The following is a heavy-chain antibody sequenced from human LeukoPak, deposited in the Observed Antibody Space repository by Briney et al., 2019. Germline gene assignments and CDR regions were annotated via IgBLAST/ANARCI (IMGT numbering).Heavy chain of an antibody. CDR1: GGSISSSGHY. J-gene: IGHJ5*02. D-gene: IGHD3-16*01. CDR3: ARMGGGPAVHWFDP. CDR2: IYYSGHT. Sequence: SETLSLTCTVSGGSISSSGHYWGWVRQPPGKGLEWIGSIYYSGHTHYNPSLKSRVTISVDTSKNQFSLKLSSVTAADTAVYYCARMGGGPAVHWFDPWGQGTLVTVSS. V-gene: IGHV4-39*07.